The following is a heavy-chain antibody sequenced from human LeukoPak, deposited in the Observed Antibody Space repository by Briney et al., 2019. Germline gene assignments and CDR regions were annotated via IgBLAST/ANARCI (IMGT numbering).Heavy chain of an antibody. J-gene: IGHJ4*02. D-gene: IGHD3-22*01. CDR3: ATRLLAAILPPNYYDSSGSWDY. V-gene: IGHV1-24*01. CDR1: GYTLTELS. Sequence: ASVKVSCKVSGYTLTELSMHWVRQAPGKGLEWMGGFDPEDGETIYAQKFQGRVTMTEDTSTDTAYMEPSSLRSEDTAVYYCATRLLAAILPPNYYDSSGSWDYWGQGTLVTLSS. CDR2: FDPEDGET.